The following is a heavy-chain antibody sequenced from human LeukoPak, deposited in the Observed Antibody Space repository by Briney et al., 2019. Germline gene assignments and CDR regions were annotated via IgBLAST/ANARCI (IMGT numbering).Heavy chain of an antibody. J-gene: IGHJ4*02. CDR2: IYYSGST. Sequence: SETLSLTCTVSGGSISSSSYYWGWIRQPPGKGLEWIGSIYYSGSTYYNPSLKSRVTISVDTSKNQFSLKLSSVTAADTAVYYCARDTRITKTIFGVASPSYWGQGTLVTVSS. D-gene: IGHD3-3*01. CDR1: GGSISSSSYY. CDR3: ARDTRITKTIFGVASPSY. V-gene: IGHV4-39*07.